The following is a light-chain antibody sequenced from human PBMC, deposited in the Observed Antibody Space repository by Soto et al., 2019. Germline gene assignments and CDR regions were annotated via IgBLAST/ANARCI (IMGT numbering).Light chain of an antibody. J-gene: IGLJ1*01. V-gene: IGLV3-21*02. Sequence: YELTQPPSVSVAPGQTARITCGGNNVGSKSVQWYQQKAGQAPVLVVYDDSDRPSGIPERFSGSNSGNTATLSIRRVEAGDEADYYCQVWDTTTDHCVFGTGTKVTVL. CDR2: DDS. CDR1: NVGSKS. CDR3: QVWDTTTDHCV.